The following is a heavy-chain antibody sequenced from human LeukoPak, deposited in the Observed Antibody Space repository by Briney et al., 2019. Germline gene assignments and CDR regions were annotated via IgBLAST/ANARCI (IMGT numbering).Heavy chain of an antibody. V-gene: IGHV4-59*01. CDR1: GGSISSYY. CDR2: IYYSGST. CDR3: ARNNIAVAGKGSWFDP. Sequence: SETLSLTCTVSGGSISSYYWSWIRQPPGKGLEWIGYIYYSGSTNYNPPLKSRVTISVDTSKNQFSLKLSSVTAADTAVYYCARNNIAVAGKGSWFDPWGQGTLVTVSS. J-gene: IGHJ5*02. D-gene: IGHD6-19*01.